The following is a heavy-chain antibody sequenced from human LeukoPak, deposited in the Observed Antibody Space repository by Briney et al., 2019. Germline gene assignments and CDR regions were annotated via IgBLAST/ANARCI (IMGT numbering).Heavy chain of an antibody. CDR3: ARGSGYAPSKWFDP. CDR2: IYPGDADT. J-gene: IGHJ5*02. V-gene: IGHV5-51*01. D-gene: IGHD6-25*01. CDR1: GYNFASYW. Sequence: GESLRISCKGSGYNFASYWIGWVRQMPGEGLEWMGTIYPGDADTRYSPSFQGQVTISADKSISTAYLQWSSLNASDTAMYCCARGSGYAPSKWFDPWGQGTQVTVSS.